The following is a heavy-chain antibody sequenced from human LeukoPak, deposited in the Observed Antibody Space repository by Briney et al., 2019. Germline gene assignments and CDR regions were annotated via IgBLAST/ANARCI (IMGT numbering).Heavy chain of an antibody. V-gene: IGHV4-4*02. D-gene: IGHD2-15*01. J-gene: IGHJ4*02. CDR3: AKIGYCSGGSCYGDTYYFDY. Sequence: TSGTLSLTCAVSGVSISSSNWWSWVRQPPGKGLEWIGEIYHSGSTNYNPSLKSRVTISVDKSKNQFSLKLSSVTAADTAVYYCAKIGYCSGGSCYGDTYYFDYGGQGTLVTVSS. CDR2: IYHSGST. CDR1: GVSISSSNW.